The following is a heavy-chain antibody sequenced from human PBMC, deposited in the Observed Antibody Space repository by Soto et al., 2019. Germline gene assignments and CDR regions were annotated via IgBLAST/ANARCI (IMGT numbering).Heavy chain of an antibody. D-gene: IGHD3-22*01. Sequence: EVQLVESGGTLVQPGGSLRLSCAASGFTFSNYEMSWVRQAPGKGLEWVSYISTTSSHIYYADSVKGRFTISRDNAKNSPYLQMNSLRAEDTAVYHCARENYDVSGYFLDFWGQGTLVTVSS. CDR1: GFTFSNYE. CDR2: ISTTSSHI. V-gene: IGHV3-48*03. CDR3: ARENYDVSGYFLDF. J-gene: IGHJ4*02.